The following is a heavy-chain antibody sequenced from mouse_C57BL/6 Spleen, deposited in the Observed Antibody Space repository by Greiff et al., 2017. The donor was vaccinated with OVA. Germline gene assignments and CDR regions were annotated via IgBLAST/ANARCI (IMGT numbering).Heavy chain of an antibody. CDR1: GYSITSGYY. CDR2: ISYDGSN. Sequence: EVKLQESGPGLVKPSQSLSLTCSVTGYSITSGYYWNWIRQFPGNKLEWMGYISYDGSNNYNPSLKNRISITRDTSKNQFFLKLNSVTTEDTATYYCARRGGVYYFDYWGQGTTLTVSS. V-gene: IGHV3-6*01. J-gene: IGHJ2*01. CDR3: ARRGGVYYFDY.